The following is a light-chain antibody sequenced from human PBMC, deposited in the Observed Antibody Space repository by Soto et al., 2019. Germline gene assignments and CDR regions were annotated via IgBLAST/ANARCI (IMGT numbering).Light chain of an antibody. J-gene: IGKJ2*01. Sequence: EIVLTQSPATLSLSPGERATLSCRASQSVSNYLAWYQQKPGQAPRLLIYDAFNRATGIPARFSGSASGTDFTLTISSLEPEDFAVYYCQERTNWPRTFGQGTKLEIK. V-gene: IGKV3-11*01. CDR1: QSVSNY. CDR3: QERTNWPRT. CDR2: DAF.